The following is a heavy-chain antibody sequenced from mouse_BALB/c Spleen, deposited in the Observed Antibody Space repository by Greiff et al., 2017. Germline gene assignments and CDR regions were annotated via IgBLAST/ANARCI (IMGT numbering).Heavy chain of an antibody. V-gene: IGHV2-9*02. J-gene: IGHJ4*01. CDR1: GFSLTSYG. D-gene: IGHD2-4*01. CDR2: IWAGGST. CDR3: ARDTTMITTGAMDY. Sequence: VQGVESGPGLVAPSQSLSITCTVSGFSLTSYGVHWVRQPPGKGLEWLGVIWAGGSTNYNSALMSRLSISKDNSKSQVFLKMNSLQTDDTAMYYCARDTTMITTGAMDYWGQGTSVTVSS.